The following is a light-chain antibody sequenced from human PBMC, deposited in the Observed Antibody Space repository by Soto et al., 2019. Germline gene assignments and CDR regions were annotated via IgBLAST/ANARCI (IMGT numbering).Light chain of an antibody. J-gene: IGKJ1*01. CDR1: QSVSSY. CDR2: GAS. V-gene: IGKV3-20*01. Sequence: IWVTKFPDTLSLSPGERADRSSRASQSVSSYLAWYQQKPGQAPRLLIYGASSRATGIPDRFTGSGSGTDFTLTISRLEPEDFAVFYCHQYGSSPQTFGQGTKVDI. CDR3: HQYGSSPQT.